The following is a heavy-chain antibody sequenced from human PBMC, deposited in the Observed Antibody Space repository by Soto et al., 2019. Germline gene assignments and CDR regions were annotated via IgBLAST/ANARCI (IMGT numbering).Heavy chain of an antibody. D-gene: IGHD3-22*01. CDR1: GFTLGTYG. Sequence: QVQLAESGGGVVQPGRSLTISCAASGFTLGTYGMHWVRQAPGKGLEWVAVISNDGGDKYYSDSVMGRFTISRDNSKNTRYLHMNSLSAEDTAVYHCAKQFFDDRGYYPSLDAVDLWGQATVLTVSS. CDR3: AKQFFDDRGYYPSLDAVDL. CDR2: ISNDGGDK. V-gene: IGHV3-30*18. J-gene: IGHJ3*01.